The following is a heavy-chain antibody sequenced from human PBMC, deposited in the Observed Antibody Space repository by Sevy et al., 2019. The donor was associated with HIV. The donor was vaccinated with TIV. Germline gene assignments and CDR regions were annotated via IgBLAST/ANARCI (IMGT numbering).Heavy chain of an antibody. V-gene: IGHV4-39*01. Sequence: SETLSLTCTVSGGSISNNNYYWVWIRQPPGKGLEWIGSIYYNGRTYYNPSLKSRVTIYVDTSKNQFSLRLTSVTAADTAVYYCARLTIVGVLIKNWFDPWGQGTLVTVSS. CDR3: ARLTIVGVLIKNWFDP. D-gene: IGHD3-3*01. J-gene: IGHJ5*02. CDR2: IYYNGRT. CDR1: GGSISNNNYY.